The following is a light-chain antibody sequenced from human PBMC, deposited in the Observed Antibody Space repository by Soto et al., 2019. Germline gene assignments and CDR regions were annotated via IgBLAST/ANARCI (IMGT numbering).Light chain of an antibody. V-gene: IGLV1-44*01. CDR1: NSNIGDNT. J-gene: IGLJ2*01. Sequence: QSVLTQPPSASGTPGQRVTISCSGSNSNIGDNTVSWYLQLPGSAPKLLIYRNSQRASGVPDRVSASKSGTSASLVISGLQSEDEADYYCASWDGSLNGVVFGGGTMLTVL. CDR2: RNS. CDR3: ASWDGSLNGVV.